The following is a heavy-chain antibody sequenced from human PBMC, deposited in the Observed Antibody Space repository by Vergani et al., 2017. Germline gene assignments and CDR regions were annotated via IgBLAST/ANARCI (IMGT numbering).Heavy chain of an antibody. D-gene: IGHD3-22*01. CDR2: IRYDGTKR. CDR1: GFTFRIYG. J-gene: IGHJ1*01. Sequence: QVQLVESGGGVVQPWGSLRLPCIASGFTFRIYGMHWVRQAPGKGREWVAFIRYDGTKRFYGDSVKGRFTISRDNSQTTVFLQMNSLRADDSAVYYCTKAGQYDSDNFHDSWGQGALVTVAS. V-gene: IGHV3-30*02. CDR3: TKAGQYDSDNFHDS.